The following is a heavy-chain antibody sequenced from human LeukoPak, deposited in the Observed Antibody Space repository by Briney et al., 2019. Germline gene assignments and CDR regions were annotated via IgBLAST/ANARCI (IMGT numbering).Heavy chain of an antibody. CDR3: ARAVGSGSFQTYYYYMDV. V-gene: IGHV4-38-2*02. D-gene: IGHD3-10*01. Sequence: PSETLSLTCTVSGYSISSGYYWGWIRQPPGKGLEWIGSIYHSGSTYYNPSLKSRVTMSVDTSKNQFPLKLSSVTAADTAVYYCARAVGSGSFQTYYYYMDVWGKGTTVTISS. CDR2: IYHSGST. J-gene: IGHJ6*03. CDR1: GYSISSGYY.